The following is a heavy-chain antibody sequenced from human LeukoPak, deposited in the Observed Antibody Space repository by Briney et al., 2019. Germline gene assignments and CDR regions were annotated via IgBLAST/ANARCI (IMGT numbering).Heavy chain of an antibody. CDR1: GGSFSGYY. CDR3: ARADKYYYMDV. J-gene: IGHJ6*03. CDR2: INHSGST. V-gene: IGHV4-34*01. Sequence: SETLSLTCAVYGGSFSGYYWSWIRQSPGKGLEWIGEINHSGSTNYNPSLKSRATISVDTSKNQFSLKLSSVTAADTAVYYCARADKYYYMDVWDKGTTVTVSS. D-gene: IGHD2-15*01.